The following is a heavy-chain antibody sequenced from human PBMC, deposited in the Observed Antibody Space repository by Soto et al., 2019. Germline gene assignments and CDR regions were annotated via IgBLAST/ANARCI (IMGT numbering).Heavy chain of an antibody. CDR2: IYHTGSA. V-gene: IGHV4-30-2*01. CDR1: GDSISSGGYS. Sequence: SETLSLTCAVSGDSISSGGYSWSWIRQPPGKGLEYIGYIYHTGSAYYTPSLLSRVTISVDRSKNQFSLRLSSVPAADTAAYYCARGVGTTTAHYFDYWGQGALVTVSS. J-gene: IGHJ4*02. D-gene: IGHD5-12*01. CDR3: ARGVGTTTAHYFDY.